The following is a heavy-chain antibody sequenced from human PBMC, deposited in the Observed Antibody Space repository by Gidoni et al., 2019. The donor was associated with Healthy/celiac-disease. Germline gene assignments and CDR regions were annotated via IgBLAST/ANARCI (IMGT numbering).Heavy chain of an antibody. D-gene: IGHD7-27*01. J-gene: IGHJ4*02. V-gene: IGHV4-39*01. Sequence: GLEWIGSIYYSGSTYYNPSLKSRVTISVDTSKNQFSLKLSSVTAADTAVYYCARRSKLGILMTDYWGQGTLVTVSS. CDR3: ARRSKLGILMTDY. CDR2: IYYSGST.